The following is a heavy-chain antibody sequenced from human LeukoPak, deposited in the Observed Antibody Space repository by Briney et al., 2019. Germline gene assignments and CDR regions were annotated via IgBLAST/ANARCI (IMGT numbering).Heavy chain of an antibody. J-gene: IGHJ3*02. D-gene: IGHD2-2*01. V-gene: IGHV3-21*05. CDR2: ISSSSSYI. Sequence: KSGGSLRLSCAASGFTFSSYSMTWVRQAPGKGLEWVSFISSSSSYIYYADSVKGRFTISRDNAKNSLYLQMNSLRAEDTAVYYCARGETRNVPDAFDIWGQGTMVTVSS. CDR3: ARGETRNVPDAFDI. CDR1: GFTFSSYS.